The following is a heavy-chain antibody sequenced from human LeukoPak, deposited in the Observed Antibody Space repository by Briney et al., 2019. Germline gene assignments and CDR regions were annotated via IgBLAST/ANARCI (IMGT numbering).Heavy chain of an antibody. CDR1: GLTFSNYG. CDR2: IWYDGSIK. Sequence: GGSLRLSCAASGLTFSNYGVHWVRQAPGKGLEWVAFIWYDGSIKYYADSVKGRFTISRDNSKNTLYLQMSSLRAEDTAVYYCAKDTIKVTTIRRVPHYMDVWGKGTTVTISS. CDR3: AKDTIKVTTIRRVPHYMDV. D-gene: IGHD5-12*01. V-gene: IGHV3-30*02. J-gene: IGHJ6*03.